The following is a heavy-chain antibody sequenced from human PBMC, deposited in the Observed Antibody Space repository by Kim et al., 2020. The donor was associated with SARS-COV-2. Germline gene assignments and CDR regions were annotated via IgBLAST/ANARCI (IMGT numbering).Heavy chain of an antibody. V-gene: IGHV3-30*07. J-gene: IGHJ6*03. D-gene: IGHD2-2*01. Sequence: VKGRFTISRDNSKTTLYLQMNSLKADDTAVYFCARGRFCSSSNCYSYMDVWGKGTTVIVSS. CDR3: ARGRFCSSSNCYSYMDV.